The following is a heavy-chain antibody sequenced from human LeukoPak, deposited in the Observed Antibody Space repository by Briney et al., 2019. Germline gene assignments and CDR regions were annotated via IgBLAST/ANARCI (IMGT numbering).Heavy chain of an antibody. CDR3: ASAVFYVWGSPFDY. CDR2: IIPIFGTA. V-gene: IGHV1-69*05. D-gene: IGHD3-16*01. CDR1: GGTFSGYA. Sequence: ASLKVSCKASGGTFSGYAISWVRQAPGQELEWMGGIIPIFGTANYAQKFQGRVTITTDESTSTAYMELSSLRSEDTAVYYCASAVFYVWGSPFDYWGQGTLVTVSS. J-gene: IGHJ4*02.